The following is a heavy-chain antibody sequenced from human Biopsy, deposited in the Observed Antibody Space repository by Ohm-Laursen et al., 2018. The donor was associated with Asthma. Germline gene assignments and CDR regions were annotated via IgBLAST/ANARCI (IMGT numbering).Heavy chain of an antibody. J-gene: IGHJ4*02. CDR3: ARGDSSNWSHYHFDY. V-gene: IGHV3-NL1*01. CDR1: GFTFSSFG. Sequence: SLRLSCTASGFTFSSFGMHWVRQAPGKGLEWVSVIYSGGTSHTADSVRGRFTISRDYSKNTLYLQMHSLRAEDTAVYYCARGDSSNWSHYHFDYWGQGTLVTVSS. D-gene: IGHD3-22*01. CDR2: IYSGGTS.